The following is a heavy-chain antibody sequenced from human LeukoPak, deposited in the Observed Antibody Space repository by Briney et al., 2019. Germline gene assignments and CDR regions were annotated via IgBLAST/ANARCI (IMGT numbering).Heavy chain of an antibody. V-gene: IGHV4-34*01. Sequence: SETLSLTCAVYGGSFSGYYWSWIRQPPGKGLEWIGSISYNGRTFYNPSLKSRVTISVDTSKNQFSLKLSSVTAADTAVYYCARTGYSSSWYAFDIWGQGTMVTVSS. J-gene: IGHJ3*02. CDR3: ARTGYSSSWYAFDI. CDR2: ISYNGRT. D-gene: IGHD6-13*01. CDR1: GGSFSGYY.